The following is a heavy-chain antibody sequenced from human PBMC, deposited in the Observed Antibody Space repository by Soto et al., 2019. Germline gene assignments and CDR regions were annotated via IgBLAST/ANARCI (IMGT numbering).Heavy chain of an antibody. J-gene: IGHJ4*02. Sequence: QVQLVQSGAEVKKPGASVKVSCKASGLTFTSYAISGVRQAPGQGLEWMGWISAYNDNTNYAQNLQGRVTMTTDTSTRTAYMELRSLRSDDTAVYYCASGWFGEFVSYFDYWGQGSLVTVSS. CDR1: GLTFTSYA. V-gene: IGHV1-18*01. CDR3: ASGWFGEFVSYFDY. D-gene: IGHD3-10*01. CDR2: ISAYNDNT.